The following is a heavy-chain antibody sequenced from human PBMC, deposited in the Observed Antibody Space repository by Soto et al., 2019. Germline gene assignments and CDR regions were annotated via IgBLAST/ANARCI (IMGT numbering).Heavy chain of an antibody. CDR3: ARMSYFYDKWYFDL. D-gene: IGHD3-22*01. V-gene: IGHV4-30-4*01. Sequence: PSETLSLTCTVSGASLNNNDYYWSWIRQTPGKGLEWIGYVYYSGTTDYIPSLKSRLSMSIDKSQNQFTLKLNSVTAADTAIYYCARMSYFYDKWYFDLWGRGTLVTVSS. J-gene: IGHJ2*01. CDR1: GASLNNNDYY. CDR2: VYYSGTT.